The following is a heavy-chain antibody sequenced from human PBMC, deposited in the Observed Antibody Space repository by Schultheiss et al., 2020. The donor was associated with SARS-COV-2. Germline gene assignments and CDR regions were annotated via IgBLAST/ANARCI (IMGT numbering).Heavy chain of an antibody. J-gene: IGHJ4*02. V-gene: IGHV3-23*01. D-gene: IGHD6-6*01. CDR1: GFTFSSYA. CDR3: AKDWGGSSPYYFDY. CDR2: ISGSGGST. Sequence: GGSLRLSCAASGFTFSSYAMSWVRQAPGKGLEWVSVISGSGGSTYYADSVKGRFAISRDNSKNTLYLQMNSLRAEDTAVYYCAKDWGGSSPYYFDYWGQGTLVTVSS.